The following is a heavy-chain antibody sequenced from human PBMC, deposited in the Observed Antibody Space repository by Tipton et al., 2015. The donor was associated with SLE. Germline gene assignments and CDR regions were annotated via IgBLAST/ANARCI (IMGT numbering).Heavy chain of an antibody. CDR2: IYYSGSTT. D-gene: IGHD5-12*01. CDR3: EGRRTGYRDALDI. V-gene: IGHV4-39*01. J-gene: IGHJ3*02. CDR1: NGSISRSSYY. Sequence: TLSLTCSVSNGSISRSSYYWGWIRQPPGKGLEWIASIYYSGSTTYYNPSLKSRVTISVDTSNNQFALLLTSVSAPDTAVYYCEGRRTGYRDALDIWGQGTMVTVSS.